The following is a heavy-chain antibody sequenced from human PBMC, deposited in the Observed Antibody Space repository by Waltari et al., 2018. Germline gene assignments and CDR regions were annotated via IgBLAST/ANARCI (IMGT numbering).Heavy chain of an antibody. V-gene: IGHV4-38-2*02. CDR3: ARDYRLAYCGGDCSRPNWYFDL. J-gene: IGHJ2*01. CDR2: IYHSGST. D-gene: IGHD2-21*02. CDR1: GYSISSGYY. Sequence: QVQLQESGPGLVKPSETLSLTCAVSGYSISSGYYWGWIRQPPGTGLEWIGSIYHSGSTYYNPTLKSRVTISVDTSKNQFSLKLSSVTAADTAVYYCARDYRLAYCGGDCSRPNWYFDLWGRGTLVTVSS.